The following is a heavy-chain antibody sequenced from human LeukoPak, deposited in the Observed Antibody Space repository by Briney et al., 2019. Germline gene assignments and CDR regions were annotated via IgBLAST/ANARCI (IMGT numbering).Heavy chain of an antibody. V-gene: IGHV3-30*02. D-gene: IGHD3-22*01. CDR1: GFTFSHYG. J-gene: IGHJ4*02. CDR3: ARDYPYYYDGMWYCDY. Sequence: PGGSLRLSCATSGFTFSHYGMHWVRQAPGRGLDWVAHIRYDESDKYYADSVKGRFTISRDISKNTVYLQMNSLRVEDTAVYYCARDYPYYYDGMWYCDYWGQGTLVSVSS. CDR2: IRYDESDK.